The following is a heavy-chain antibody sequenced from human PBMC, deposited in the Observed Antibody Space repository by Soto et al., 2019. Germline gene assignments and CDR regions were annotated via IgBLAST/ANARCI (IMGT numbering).Heavy chain of an antibody. V-gene: IGHV4-59*02. Sequence: PSETLSLTCFVSGGSVTSHHWSWIRPFPGQGRECIADKSYTGNTNYNPSLQSRVTISLDTSENQLSLKLTSMTAADTAVYYCARDMHAGFTHSVDPWGQGTLVTVSS. CDR2: KSYTGNT. J-gene: IGHJ5*02. CDR3: ARDMHAGFTHSVDP. D-gene: IGHD2-15*01. CDR1: GGSVTSHH.